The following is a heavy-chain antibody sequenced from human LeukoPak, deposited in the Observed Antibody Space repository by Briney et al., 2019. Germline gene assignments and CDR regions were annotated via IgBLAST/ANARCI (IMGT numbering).Heavy chain of an antibody. D-gene: IGHD3-22*01. Sequence: GGSLRLSCAASGFTFSSYAMSWVRQAPGKGLEWVSAISGSGGSTYYADSVKGRFTISRDNSKNTLYLQMSSLRAEDTAVYYCAGGVNYYDSSGYRAEYFQHWGQGTLVTVSS. V-gene: IGHV3-23*01. J-gene: IGHJ1*01. CDR3: AGGVNYYDSSGYRAEYFQH. CDR2: ISGSGGST. CDR1: GFTFSSYA.